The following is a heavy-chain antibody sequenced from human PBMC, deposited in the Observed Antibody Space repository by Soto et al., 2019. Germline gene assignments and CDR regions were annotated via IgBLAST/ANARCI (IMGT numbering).Heavy chain of an antibody. CDR1: GGSVSSGSYY. CDR3: ARDPLGYSGYDY. J-gene: IGHJ4*02. D-gene: IGHD5-12*01. CDR2: IYYSGST. V-gene: IGHV4-61*01. Sequence: QVQLQESGPGLVKPSETLSLTCTVSGGSVSSGSYYWSWIRQPPGKGLEWIGYIYYSGSTNYNPSRKSRVTTTVDTSKNQFTLKLSSVTAADTAEYYCARDPLGYSGYDYWGQGTQVTVSS.